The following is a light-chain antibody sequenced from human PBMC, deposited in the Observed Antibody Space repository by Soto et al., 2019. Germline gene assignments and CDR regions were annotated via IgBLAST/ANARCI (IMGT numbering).Light chain of an antibody. J-gene: IGLJ2*01. Sequence: QSVLTQPPSVSAAAGQKVTLSCSGSSSNIGNNYVSWYQQLPGTAPQLLIYANNKRPSGIPDRFSGSKSGTSATLGITGLQTGDEADDYCGTWDSSLSAVVFGGGTKLTV. CDR2: ANN. CDR1: SSNIGNNY. V-gene: IGLV1-51*01. CDR3: GTWDSSLSAVV.